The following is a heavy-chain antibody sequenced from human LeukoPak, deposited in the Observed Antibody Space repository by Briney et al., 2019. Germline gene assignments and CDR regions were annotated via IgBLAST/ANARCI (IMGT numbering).Heavy chain of an antibody. Sequence: GGSLRLSCAASGFTFSPFWMTWVRQAPGKGLEWVANIKQDGSEKYYVDSVKGRFTISRDNSKNTLYLQMNSLRAEDTAVYYCAKAGGIGYCSGGSCYSGHFNYYYMDVWGKGTTVTISS. D-gene: IGHD2-15*01. V-gene: IGHV3-7*03. CDR2: IKQDGSEK. J-gene: IGHJ6*03. CDR1: GFTFSPFW. CDR3: AKAGGIGYCSGGSCYSGHFNYYYMDV.